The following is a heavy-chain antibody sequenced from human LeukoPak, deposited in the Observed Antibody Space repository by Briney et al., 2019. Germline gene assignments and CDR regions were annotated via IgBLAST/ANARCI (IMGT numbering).Heavy chain of an antibody. J-gene: IGHJ5*02. V-gene: IGHV3-21*01. D-gene: IGHD3-10*01. CDR1: GFSFSSYS. Sequence: PGGSLRLSCAASGFSFSSYSMNWVRQAPGKGLEWVSSISSSSSYIYYVDSVKGRFTISRDNAKNSLYLQMNSLRAEDTAVYYCARDLVVRGRWSWFDPWGHGTLVIVSS. CDR2: ISSSSSYI. CDR3: ARDLVVRGRWSWFDP.